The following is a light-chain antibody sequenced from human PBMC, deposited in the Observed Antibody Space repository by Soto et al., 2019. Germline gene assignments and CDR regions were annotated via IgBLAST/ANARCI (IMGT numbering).Light chain of an antibody. J-gene: IGKJ5*01. Sequence: EAVLTQSPATLSLSPGETATLSCRASHHVDIYLAWYQQKPGQAPRLLIYDASNRATGIPARFSGSGSGTDFTLTLSSLEPEDFAVYYCQQRKYWPPLTFGQGTRLE. V-gene: IGKV3-11*01. CDR1: HHVDIY. CDR3: QQRKYWPPLT. CDR2: DAS.